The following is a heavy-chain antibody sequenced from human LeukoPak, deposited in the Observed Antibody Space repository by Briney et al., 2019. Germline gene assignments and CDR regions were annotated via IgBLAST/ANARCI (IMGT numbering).Heavy chain of an antibody. CDR3: VRGGTTSYDY. V-gene: IGHV3-7*01. CDR2: IKQDESEK. J-gene: IGHJ4*02. D-gene: IGHD1-7*01. CDR1: GFTFSSYS. Sequence: GGSLRLSCAASGFTFSSYSMNWVRQAPGKGLEWVANIKQDESEKYYVDSVKGRFTISRDNAKNSVYLQMNSLRGEDTAVYYCVRGGTTSYDYWGQGTLVTVSS.